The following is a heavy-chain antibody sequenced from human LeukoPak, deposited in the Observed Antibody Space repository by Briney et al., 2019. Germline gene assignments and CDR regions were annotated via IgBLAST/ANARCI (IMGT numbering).Heavy chain of an antibody. J-gene: IGHJ4*02. D-gene: IGHD2-15*01. CDR3: ARVQGCSGGTCYFHY. Sequence: GGSLRLSCAASGFTFINYWMVWVRQAPGKGLLWVSRINSDGSSTTYADSVRGRFTISRDNAKNTVYLQMNSLRAEDTAVYYCARVQGCSGGTCYFHYWGQGTLVTVSS. CDR2: INSDGSST. V-gene: IGHV3-74*01. CDR1: GFTFINYW.